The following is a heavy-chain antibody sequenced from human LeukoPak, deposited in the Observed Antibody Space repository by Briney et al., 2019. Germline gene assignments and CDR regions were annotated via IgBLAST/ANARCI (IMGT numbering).Heavy chain of an antibody. Sequence: ASVKVSCKASGYTFTSYYMHWVRQAPGQGLEWMGIINPSGGSTSYAQKFQGRVTMTRDTSTSTVYMELSSLRSEDTAVYYCARVVTRDPELIDAFDICGQGTMVTVSS. J-gene: IGHJ3*02. CDR1: GYTFTSYY. D-gene: IGHD1-26*01. V-gene: IGHV1-46*01. CDR2: INPSGGST. CDR3: ARVVTRDPELIDAFDI.